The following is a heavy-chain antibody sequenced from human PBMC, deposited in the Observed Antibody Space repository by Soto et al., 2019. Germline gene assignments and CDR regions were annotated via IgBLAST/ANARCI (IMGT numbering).Heavy chain of an antibody. J-gene: IGHJ3*02. Sequence: QVQLQESGPGLVKPSETLSLTCTVSGGSINSYYWSWIRQPPGKGLEWIGYIYYSGSTNYNPSLKSRATISVDTSKNQFTLTLSSVTAADTAVYYCARVPGPWLGGYAFDIWGQGTMVTVSS. V-gene: IGHV4-59*01. CDR2: IYYSGST. D-gene: IGHD6-19*01. CDR3: ARVPGPWLGGYAFDI. CDR1: GGSINSYY.